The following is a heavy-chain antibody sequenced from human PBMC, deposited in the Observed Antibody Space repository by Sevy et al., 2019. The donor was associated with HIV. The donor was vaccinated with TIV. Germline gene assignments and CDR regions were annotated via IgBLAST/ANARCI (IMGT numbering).Heavy chain of an antibody. D-gene: IGHD2-2*01. V-gene: IGHV4-61*02. Sequence: LSLTCTVSGGSISSGNYYWSWIRQPAGKGLEWIGRIYTSGSTNYNPSLKSRVTISVDTSKNQFSLKLSSVTAADTAVYYCARESGDCSSTSCYEGVFDYWGQGTLVTVSS. CDR2: IYTSGST. CDR1: GGSISSGNYY. CDR3: ARESGDCSSTSCYEGVFDY. J-gene: IGHJ4*02.